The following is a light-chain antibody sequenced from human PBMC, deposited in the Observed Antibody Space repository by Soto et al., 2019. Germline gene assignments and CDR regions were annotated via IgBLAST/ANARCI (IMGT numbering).Light chain of an antibody. CDR3: QQYYRSALY. Sequence: VMTQSPGTLSVSPGERVTLFCRASQNVVNNIAWYQVKPAQPPRLLIYASSTRATGIPATFSGSGSATQFTLTISSLQSEDFAVYYCQQYYRSALYFGGGTKDEI. V-gene: IGKV3D-15*01. CDR2: ASS. J-gene: IGKJ4*01. CDR1: QNVVNN.